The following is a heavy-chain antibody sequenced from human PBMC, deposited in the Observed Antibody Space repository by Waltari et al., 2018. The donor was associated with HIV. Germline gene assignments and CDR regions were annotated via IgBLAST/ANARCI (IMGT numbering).Heavy chain of an antibody. Sequence: QVQLVQSGAEVKKPGASVKVSCKASGYTFTGYYMHWVRQAPGQGLEWMGWINPNSGGTNYAQKFQGWVTMTRDTSISTAYMELSRLRSDDTAVYYCARARYYSTTVVVTASDYYGMDVWGQGTTVTVSS. CDR2: INPNSGGT. J-gene: IGHJ6*02. V-gene: IGHV1-2*04. CDR1: GYTFTGYY. CDR3: ARARYYSTTVVVTASDYYGMDV. D-gene: IGHD2-21*02.